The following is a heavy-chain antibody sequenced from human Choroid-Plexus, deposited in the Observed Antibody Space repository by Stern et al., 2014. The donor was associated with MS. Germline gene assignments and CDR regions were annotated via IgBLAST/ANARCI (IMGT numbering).Heavy chain of an antibody. D-gene: IGHD3-3*01. J-gene: IGHJ6*02. CDR2: INPNTGGT. V-gene: IGHV1-2*02. Sequence: QVQLVESGAEVKKPGASVKVSCTTSGYIFTSYYIHWVRQAPGQGLEWMALINPNTGGTKDAQKFKGRVTMSRGTSISTAYVELSSLTSDDTAVYYCARDQRGITIFGVVTDYYYLGMDVWGQGTTVTVSS. CDR1: GYIFTSYY. CDR3: ARDQRGITIFGVVTDYYYLGMDV.